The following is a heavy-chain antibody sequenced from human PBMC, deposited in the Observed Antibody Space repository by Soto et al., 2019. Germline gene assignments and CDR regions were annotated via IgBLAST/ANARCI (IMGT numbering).Heavy chain of an antibody. Sequence: LSLRSTVSSDSVRGGGDYWSWIRQHPDTGLEWIGHVYYSGSTYYNPSLKSRVSISLDTSNNQFSLWLTSVTAADSAVYYCATGNAWRILLAYWGQGALVTVSS. CDR2: VYYSGST. D-gene: IGHD2-15*01. J-gene: IGHJ4*02. CDR3: ATGNAWRILLAY. CDR1: SDSVRGGGDY. V-gene: IGHV4-31*03.